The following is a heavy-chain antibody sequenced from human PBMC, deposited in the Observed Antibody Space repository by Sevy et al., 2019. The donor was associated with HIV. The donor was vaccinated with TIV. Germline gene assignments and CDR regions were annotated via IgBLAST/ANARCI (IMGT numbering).Heavy chain of an antibody. D-gene: IGHD5-18*01. CDR2: ISVGGGSI. CDR1: RFTFTNNP. CDR3: AAEYSYGYEY. Sequence: GGSLRLSCTASRFTFTNNPMSWVRQAPGKGLEWVSAISVGGGSIYYADSVKDRFTISRDTSNNKVYLQMDSLRAEDTAVYYCAAEYSYGYEYWGQGTLVTVSS. J-gene: IGHJ4*02. V-gene: IGHV3-23*01.